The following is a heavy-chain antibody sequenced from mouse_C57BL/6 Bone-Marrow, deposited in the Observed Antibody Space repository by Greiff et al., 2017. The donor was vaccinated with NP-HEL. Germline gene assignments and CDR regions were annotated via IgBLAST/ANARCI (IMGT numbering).Heavy chain of an antibody. CDR3: ASSYDGYFYYAMDY. CDR1: GYTFTDYY. D-gene: IGHD2-3*01. V-gene: IGHV1-19*01. Sequence: EVQLQQSGPVLVKPGASVKMSCKASGYTFTDYYMNWVKQSHGKSLEWIGVINPYNGGTSYNQKFKGKATLTVDKSAITAYMELYSLTSEDSAVYYCASSYDGYFYYAMDYWGQGTSVTVSS. CDR2: INPYNGGT. J-gene: IGHJ4*01.